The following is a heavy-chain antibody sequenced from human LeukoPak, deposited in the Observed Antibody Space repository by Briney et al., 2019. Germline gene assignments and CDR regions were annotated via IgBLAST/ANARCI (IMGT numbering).Heavy chain of an antibody. CDR3: AGGWQLQTYT. J-gene: IGHJ4*02. V-gene: IGHV1-69*04. Sequence: GASVKVSCKASGGTFSSYAISWVRQAPGQGLEWMGRIIPILGIANYAQKFQGRVTMTEDTSTDTAYMELSSLRSEDTAVYYCAGGWQLQTYTWGQGTLVTVSS. CDR1: GGTFSSYA. D-gene: IGHD2-15*01. CDR2: IIPILGIA.